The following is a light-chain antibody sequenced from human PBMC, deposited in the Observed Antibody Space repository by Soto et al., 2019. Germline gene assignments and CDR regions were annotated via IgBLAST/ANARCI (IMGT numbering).Light chain of an antibody. CDR1: QSISSW. V-gene: IGKV1-5*03. J-gene: IGKJ2*01. CDR3: QQYNSYPYT. CDR2: KAS. Sequence: DIQMTQSPSTLSASVGDRVTITCRASQSISSWLAWYQQKPGQAPKLLIYKASSLESGVPSRFSGSGSGTEFPLTISSLQPDDFATSYCQQYNSYPYTFGQGTKLEIK.